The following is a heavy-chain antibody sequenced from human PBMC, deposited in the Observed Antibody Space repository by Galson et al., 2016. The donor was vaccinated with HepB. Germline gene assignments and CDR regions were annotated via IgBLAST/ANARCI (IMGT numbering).Heavy chain of an antibody. J-gene: IGHJ5*02. V-gene: IGHV3-21*01. CDR1: GFRFSDYR. D-gene: IGHD3-10*01. CDR3: ARGQGGFEGFVH. Sequence: SLRLSCAGSGFRFSDYRMNWFRRAPGKGLEWISSLDRSGTWQPSSESLKGRFTIASDNGENTLFLQMNSLTPQDTAVYYCARGQGGFEGFVHWGQGTLVTVS. CDR2: LDRSGTWQ.